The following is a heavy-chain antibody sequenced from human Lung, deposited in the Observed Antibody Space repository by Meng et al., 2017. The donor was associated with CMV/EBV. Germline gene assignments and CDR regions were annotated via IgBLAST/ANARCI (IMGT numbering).Heavy chain of an antibody. D-gene: IGHD4-17*01. Sequence: GEXXKISCAASGFTFSSYWMHWVRQAPGKGLVWVSRINSDGSSTSYADSVKGRFTISRDNAKNTLYLQMNSLRAEDTAVYYCARESVGWGYYGDYERYFEYWXHGAXVTVSS. V-gene: IGHV3-74*01. CDR2: INSDGSST. J-gene: IGHJ4*01. CDR1: GFTFSSYW. CDR3: ARESVGWGYYGDYERYFEY.